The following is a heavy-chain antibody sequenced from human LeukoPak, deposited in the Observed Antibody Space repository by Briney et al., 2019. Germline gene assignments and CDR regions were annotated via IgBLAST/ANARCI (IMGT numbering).Heavy chain of an antibody. D-gene: IGHD5-18*01. J-gene: IGHJ4*02. Sequence: GGSLRLSCAASGFSFSQYATHWVRQAPGKGLEWVARLHADGVEQNYVDSVTGRFTMSRDNAKNSLDLQMNSLRVEDTAVYYCARGGYSFDYLGQGTLVAVSS. CDR2: LHADGVEQ. CDR1: GFSFSQYA. V-gene: IGHV3-7*01. CDR3: ARGGYSFDY.